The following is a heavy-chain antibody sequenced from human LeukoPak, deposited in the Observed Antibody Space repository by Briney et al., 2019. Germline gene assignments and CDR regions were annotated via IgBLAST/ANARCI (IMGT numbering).Heavy chain of an antibody. CDR3: ARGAPSDY. Sequence: SETLSLTCTVSGGSISTGSISSYYWSWVRQPAGKGLEWIGRIYTSGTTNYNPSLKSRVTMSVDTSKNQFSPKVNSVTAADTAVYYCARGAPSDYWGQGTLVTVSS. V-gene: IGHV4-4*07. CDR1: GGSISTGSISSYY. J-gene: IGHJ4*02. CDR2: IYTSGTT.